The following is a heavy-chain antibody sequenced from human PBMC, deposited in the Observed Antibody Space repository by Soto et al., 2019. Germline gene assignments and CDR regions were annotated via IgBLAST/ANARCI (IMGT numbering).Heavy chain of an antibody. Sequence: QVQLQESGPGLVKPSQTLSLTCTVSGGPISSGGYYWNWIRQHPGKGLEWIGYIFYSGSTYYNPSLMSRVTISVDRSKTQFSLRLSSVTAAVTAVYYCARYPGGTKGFDPWGQGTLVTVSS. CDR3: ARYPGGTKGFDP. CDR2: IFYSGST. J-gene: IGHJ5*02. CDR1: GGPISSGGYY. D-gene: IGHD3-16*01. V-gene: IGHV4-31*03.